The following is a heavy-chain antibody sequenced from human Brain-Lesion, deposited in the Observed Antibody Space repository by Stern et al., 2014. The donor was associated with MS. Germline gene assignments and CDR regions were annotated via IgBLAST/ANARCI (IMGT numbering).Heavy chain of an antibody. Sequence: EVQLVESGGGLVQPGGSLRLSCAASGFTFRNYWMNWVRQAQGKGLAWVANAKQDGSETYYVDSVKGRFTISRDNAKNSLYLQVNSLRAEDTAVYYCVRAAFTTGWYYWYFDLWGRGTLVTVSS. CDR2: AKQDGSET. CDR3: VRAAFTTGWYYWYFDL. D-gene: IGHD6-19*01. J-gene: IGHJ2*01. CDR1: GFTFRNYW. V-gene: IGHV3-7*01.